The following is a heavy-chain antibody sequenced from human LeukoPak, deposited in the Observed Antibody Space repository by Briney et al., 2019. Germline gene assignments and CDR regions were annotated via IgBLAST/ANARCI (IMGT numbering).Heavy chain of an antibody. CDR3: AKYSREQQLADAFDI. CDR2: IRSKANSYAT. J-gene: IGHJ3*02. CDR1: GFTFSGSA. V-gene: IGHV3-73*01. D-gene: IGHD6-13*01. Sequence: GGSLRLSCAASGFTFSGSAMHWVRQASGKGLEWVGRIRSKANSYATAYAASVKGRFTISRDNSKNTLYLQMNSLRAEDTAVYYCAKYSREQQLADAFDIWGQGTMVTVSS.